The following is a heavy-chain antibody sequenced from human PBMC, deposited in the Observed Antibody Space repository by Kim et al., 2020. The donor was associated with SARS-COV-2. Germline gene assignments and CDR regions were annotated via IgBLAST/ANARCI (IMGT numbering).Heavy chain of an antibody. D-gene: IGHD2-15*01. CDR2: TYYRSSFYN. CDR1: GDSVSSSSSA. V-gene: IGHV6-1*01. Sequence: SQTLSLTCAISGDSVSSSSSAWNWIRQSPSRGLEWLGRTYYRSSFYNEYAESVKTRITINPDTSRNQFSLQLNSVTPEDTAIYYCAKMGGRLTGYGGKGDYDGMDVWGHGTTVTVSS. CDR3: AKMGGRLTGYGGKGDYDGMDV. J-gene: IGHJ6*02.